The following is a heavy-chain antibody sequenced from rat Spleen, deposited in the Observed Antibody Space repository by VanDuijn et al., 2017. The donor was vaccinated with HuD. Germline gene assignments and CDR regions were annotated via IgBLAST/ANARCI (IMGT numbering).Heavy chain of an antibody. J-gene: IGHJ3*01. CDR2: MNTGGDKT. CDR1: GFSFSNFY. V-gene: IGHV5-25*01. CDR3: TRGGIPFAY. D-gene: IGHD1-11*01. Sequence: EVQLVESGGGLVQPGRSMKLSCAALGFSFSNFYMAWVRQAPTKGLEWVASMNTGGDKTYYRDSVKGRFTISRDNAKNTLYLQMNSLRSEDTATYYCTRGGIPFAYWGQGTLVTVSS.